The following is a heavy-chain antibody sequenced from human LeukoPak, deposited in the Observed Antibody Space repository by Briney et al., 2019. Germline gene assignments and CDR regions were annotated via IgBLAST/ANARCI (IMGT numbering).Heavy chain of an antibody. D-gene: IGHD2-15*01. CDR3: ATGTRGYCSGGSCYSRWFDP. CDR1: GFTFSSYG. CDR2: ISGSGGST. V-gene: IGHV3-23*01. J-gene: IGHJ5*02. Sequence: PGGSLRLSCAASGFTFSSYGMSWVRQAPGKGLEWVSAISGSGGSTYYADSVKGRFTISRDNSKNTLYLQMNSLRAEDTAVYYCATGTRGYCSGGSCYSRWFDPWGQGTLVTVSS.